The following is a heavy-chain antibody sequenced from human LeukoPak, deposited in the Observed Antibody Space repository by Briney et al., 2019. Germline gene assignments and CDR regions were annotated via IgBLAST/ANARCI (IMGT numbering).Heavy chain of an antibody. D-gene: IGHD7-27*01. CDR1: GDSIVRGDYY. J-gene: IGHJ4*02. CDR3: ARAPLGGNFDY. CDR2: VHHSGVT. Sequence: SETLSLTCTVSGDSIVRGDYYWSWLRQHPGKGLEWIGYVHHSGVTRYSSPLKSRVDLSADATKGQFSLKMISLTAADTAVYYCARAPLGGNFDYWGQGTLVTVSS. V-gene: IGHV4-31*03.